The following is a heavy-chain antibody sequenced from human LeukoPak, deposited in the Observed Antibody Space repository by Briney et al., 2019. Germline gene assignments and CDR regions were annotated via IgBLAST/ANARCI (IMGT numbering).Heavy chain of an antibody. D-gene: IGHD6-13*01. CDR2: LSGSGGST. CDR1: GFTFSGYA. V-gene: IGHV3-23*01. Sequence: GGSLRLYAAASGFTFSGYARSWLRQAPGKGLEGVSALSGSGGSTYYADSGKGRFTISRDNSKNSLDLQMNSLRAADTAVYDCANLHATKYSSSGGSSEYWGQGTLVTVSS. CDR3: ANLHATKYSSSGGSSEY. J-gene: IGHJ4*02.